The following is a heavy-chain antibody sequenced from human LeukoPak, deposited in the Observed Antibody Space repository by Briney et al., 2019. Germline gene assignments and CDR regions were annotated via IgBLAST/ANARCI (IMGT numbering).Heavy chain of an antibody. V-gene: IGHV3-21*04. J-gene: IGHJ3*02. D-gene: IGHD3-3*01. CDR3: AKDPLNYDFWSGYYTADDAFDI. CDR1: GFTFSSYS. CDR2: ISSSSSYI. Sequence: GGSLRLSCAASGFTFSSYSMNWVRQAPGKGLEWVSSISSSSSYIYYADSVKGRFTISRDNAKNSLYLQMNSLRAEDTAVYYCAKDPLNYDFWSGYYTADDAFDIWGQGTMVTVSS.